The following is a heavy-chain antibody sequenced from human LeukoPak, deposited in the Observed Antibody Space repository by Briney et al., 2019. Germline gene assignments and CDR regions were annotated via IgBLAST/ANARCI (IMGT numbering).Heavy chain of an antibody. CDR2: IYFSGST. D-gene: IGHD3-3*01. V-gene: IGHV4-61*01. Sequence: SETLSLTCTVSGGSISSSTYYWSWIRQPPGKGLGWIGYIYFSGSTNYNPSLKSRVTISVDTSKNQFSLKLSSVTAADTAVYYCARGGRFLEWLPMDVWGKGTTVTVSS. CDR1: GGSISSSTYY. J-gene: IGHJ6*03. CDR3: ARGGRFLEWLPMDV.